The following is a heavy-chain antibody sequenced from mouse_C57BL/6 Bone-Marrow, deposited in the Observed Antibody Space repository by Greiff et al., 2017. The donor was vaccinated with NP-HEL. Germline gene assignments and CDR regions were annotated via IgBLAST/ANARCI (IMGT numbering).Heavy chain of an antibody. CDR2: TSHGDGDT. Sequence: QVQLQQSVPELVKPGASVKISCKASGYAFSSSWMNWVKQRPGKGLEWIGRTSHGDGDTNYNGKFKGKATLTADKSSSTAYMQLSSLTSEDSAVYFCARKITTVPFDVWGTGTTVTVSS. CDR3: ARKITTVPFDV. D-gene: IGHD1-1*01. CDR1: GYAFSSSW. J-gene: IGHJ1*03. V-gene: IGHV1-82*01.